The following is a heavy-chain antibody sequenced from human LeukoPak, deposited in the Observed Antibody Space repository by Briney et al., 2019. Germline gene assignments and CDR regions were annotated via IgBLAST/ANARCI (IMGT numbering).Heavy chain of an antibody. D-gene: IGHD6-19*01. CDR1: GIVFSTTA. CDR3: GKDGGQYSSGPEFDP. Sequence: GGSLRLSCAASGIVFSTTAMNWVRQSPGRGLEWVSAISGGGERTFYADSVKGRFTISRDNSKNMLYLQMNSLRVDDTAIYFCGKDGGQYSSGPEFDPRGQGALVTVSS. CDR2: ISGGGERT. V-gene: IGHV3-23*01. J-gene: IGHJ5*02.